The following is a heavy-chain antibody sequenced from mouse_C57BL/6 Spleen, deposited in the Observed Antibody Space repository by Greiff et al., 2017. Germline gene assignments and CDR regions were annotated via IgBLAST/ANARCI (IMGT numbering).Heavy chain of an antibody. CDR1: GFTFSSYG. V-gene: IGHV5-6*01. Sequence: EVQLVESGGDLVKPGGSLKLSCAASGFTFSSYGMSWGRQTPEKRLEWVATISSGGSYTYYPDSVKGRFTISRDNAKNTLYLQMSSLKSEDTAMYYGARQGDYAWFAYWGQGTMVTVSA. J-gene: IGHJ3*01. CDR3: ARQGDYAWFAY. D-gene: IGHD2-4*01. CDR2: ISSGGSYT.